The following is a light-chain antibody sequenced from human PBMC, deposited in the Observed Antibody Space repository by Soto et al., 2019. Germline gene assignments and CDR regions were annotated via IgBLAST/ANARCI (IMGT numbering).Light chain of an antibody. CDR2: ATS. Sequence: EIVMTQSPATLSVSPGERATLSCRASQSVRRNLAWYQQKPGQAPRLLIYATSNRATGIPDRFSGSGSGTEFTLTISSLQSEDFAVSHCQQYDNKPPITFGQGTRLEIK. CDR3: QQYDNKPPIT. V-gene: IGKV3-15*01. J-gene: IGKJ5*01. CDR1: QSVRRN.